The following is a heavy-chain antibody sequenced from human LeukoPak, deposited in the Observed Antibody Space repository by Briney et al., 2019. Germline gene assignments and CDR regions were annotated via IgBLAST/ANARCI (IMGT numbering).Heavy chain of an antibody. J-gene: IGHJ3*02. CDR2: VYSDATT. V-gene: IGHV4-59*01. CDR1: GGSISNNF. D-gene: IGHD6-13*01. CDR3: ARASDGSGRYSGGHI. Sequence: SGTLSLTCTVSGGSISNNFWSWIRQAPGKGLEWIGYVYSDATTKYNPSLKSRVTISIDTPKNQFSLKVNSVTAADTAVYYCARASDGSGRYSGGHIWGQGTMVTVSS.